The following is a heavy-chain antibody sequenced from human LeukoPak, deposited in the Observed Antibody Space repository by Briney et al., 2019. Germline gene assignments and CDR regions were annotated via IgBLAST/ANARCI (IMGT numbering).Heavy chain of an antibody. D-gene: IGHD1-26*01. CDR3: AKGSGIVILSNPLDY. CDR2: ISGTGGST. J-gene: IGHJ4*02. Sequence: GGSVRLSCAASGLTFSNYAMSWVRQAPGKGLEWVSVISGTGGSTYHADSVKGRFTISRDNSKNTLYLQMNTLRGEDTAVYYCAKGSGIVILSNPLDYWGQGTLVTVSS. V-gene: IGHV3-23*01. CDR1: GLTFSNYA.